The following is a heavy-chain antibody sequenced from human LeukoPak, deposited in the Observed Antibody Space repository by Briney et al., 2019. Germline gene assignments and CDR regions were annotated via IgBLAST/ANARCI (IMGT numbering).Heavy chain of an antibody. CDR2: IKSKTDGGTT. CDR1: GFTFSSYW. D-gene: IGHD3-10*01. V-gene: IGHV3-15*07. Sequence: GGSLRLSCAASGFTFSSYWMHWVRQAPGKGLEWVGRIKSKTDGGTTDYAAPVKGRFTISRDDSKNTLYLQVNSLKTEDTAVYYCTTAGGSGSYYLFDYWGQGTLVTVSS. J-gene: IGHJ4*02. CDR3: TTAGGSGSYYLFDY.